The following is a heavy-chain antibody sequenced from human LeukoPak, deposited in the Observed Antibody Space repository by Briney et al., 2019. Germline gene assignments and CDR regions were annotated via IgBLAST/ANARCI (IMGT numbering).Heavy chain of an antibody. CDR3: ARGGYYYAFDI. J-gene: IGHJ3*02. D-gene: IGHD3-22*01. Sequence: SETLSLTCTVSGGSISSYYWSWIRQPPGKGLEWIGYIYYSGSTNYNPSLKSRVTISVDTSKNQFSLKLSSVTAADTAVYYCARGGYYYAFDIWGQGTMVTVSS. CDR1: GGSISSYY. V-gene: IGHV4-59*01. CDR2: IYYSGST.